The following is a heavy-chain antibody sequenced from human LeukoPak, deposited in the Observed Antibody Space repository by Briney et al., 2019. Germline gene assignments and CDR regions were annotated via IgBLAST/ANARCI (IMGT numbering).Heavy chain of an antibody. V-gene: IGHV1-8*01. D-gene: IGHD6-19*01. CDR1: GYTFTSYD. CDR3: ARGLRIAVAGSGTLGY. Sequence: GASVKVSCKASGYTFTSYDINWVRQATGQGLEWMGWMNPNSGNTGYAQKFQGRVTMTRNTSISTAYMELSSLRSEDTAVYYCARGLRIAVAGSGTLGYWGREPWSPSPQ. CDR2: MNPNSGNT. J-gene: IGHJ4*02.